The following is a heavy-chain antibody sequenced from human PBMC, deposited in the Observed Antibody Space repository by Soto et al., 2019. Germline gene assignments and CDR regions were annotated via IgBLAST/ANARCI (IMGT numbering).Heavy chain of an antibody. CDR2: MNHLGGT. J-gene: IGHJ3*02. V-gene: IGHV4-39*01. CDR3: ARQIGRWLWTFDI. CDR1: GGSMTSGDFY. Sequence: SETLSLTCSVSGGSMTSGDFYWAWIRQPPGKGLEWLASMNHLGGTHYNPSLRGRLTISVDASKSRFSLQLTSVTAADTSFYYCARQIGRWLWTFDIWGQGTMVTVSS. D-gene: IGHD3-3*01.